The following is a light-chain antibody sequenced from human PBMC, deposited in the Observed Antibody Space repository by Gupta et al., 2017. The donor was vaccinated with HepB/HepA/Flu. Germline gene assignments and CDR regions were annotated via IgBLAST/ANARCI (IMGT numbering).Light chain of an antibody. V-gene: IGKV1-39*01. CDR1: QSISNY. CDR3: QQSYSTPT. J-gene: IGKJ1*01. CDR2: GAS. Sequence: DIQMTQSPSSLSASIGDRVTITCRASQSISNYLNWYQLKPGKAPKLLIYGASGLKSGVPSRFSGSGSGTDFTLTIASLQPEDFATYYCQQSYSTPTFGQGTKVEIK.